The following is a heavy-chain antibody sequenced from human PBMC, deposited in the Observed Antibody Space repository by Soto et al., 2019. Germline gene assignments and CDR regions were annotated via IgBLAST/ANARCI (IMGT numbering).Heavy chain of an antibody. CDR2: TSYDGNNK. D-gene: IGHD3-16*01. V-gene: IGHV3-30*19. CDR3: ARWGTTGGFDL. J-gene: IGHJ4*02. CDR1: GFRFKRFV. Sequence: QVQLVEAGGGVGQPGTSLRLSCAACGFRFKRFVMQWVRQAPGKGLEWVAFTSYDGNNKDYGDSVKGRFTVSRDNSQNTLHLEMDFLRPEDTALYYCARWGTTGGFDLWGQGTLVSVSS.